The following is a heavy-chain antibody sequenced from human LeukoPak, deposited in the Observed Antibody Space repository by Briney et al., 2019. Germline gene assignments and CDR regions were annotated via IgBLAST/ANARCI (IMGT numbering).Heavy chain of an antibody. CDR1: GYTLTELS. CDR3: ASYYGDYVNFDY. V-gene: IGHV1-24*01. Sequence: GASVKVSCKVSGYTLTELSMHWVRPAPGKGLEWMGGFDPEDGETIYAQKFQGRVTMTEDTSTDTAYMELSSLRSEDTAVYYCASYYGDYVNFDYWGQGTLVTVSS. J-gene: IGHJ4*02. CDR2: FDPEDGET. D-gene: IGHD4-17*01.